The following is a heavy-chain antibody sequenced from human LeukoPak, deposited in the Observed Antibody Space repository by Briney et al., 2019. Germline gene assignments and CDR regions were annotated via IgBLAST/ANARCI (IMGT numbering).Heavy chain of an antibody. D-gene: IGHD2-2*01. CDR1: GGSFSGDF. V-gene: IGHV4-34*01. CDR3: ARGGISRSLPAAMYPRYYYYMDV. CDR2: IKHDGST. J-gene: IGHJ6*03. Sequence: PSETLSLTCAVYGGSFSGDFWSWIRQSPGKGLEWIGEIKHDGSTTYNPSLKSRVTMSVDTSKNQFSLKLSSVTAADTAVYYCARGGISRSLPAAMYPRYYYYMDVWGKGTTVTISS.